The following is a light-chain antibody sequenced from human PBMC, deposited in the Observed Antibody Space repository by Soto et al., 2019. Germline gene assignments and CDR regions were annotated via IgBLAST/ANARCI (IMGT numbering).Light chain of an antibody. J-gene: IGKJ2*01. CDR3: QQRSNWPHT. Sequence: EIVLTQSPATLSLSPGERATLSYRASQSVSSYLAWYQHKPGQAPRLLIYDASNRATGIPARFSGSGSGTDFTLTISSLEPEDLAVYYCQQRSNWPHTFGPGTKLEIK. CDR1: QSVSSY. V-gene: IGKV3-11*01. CDR2: DAS.